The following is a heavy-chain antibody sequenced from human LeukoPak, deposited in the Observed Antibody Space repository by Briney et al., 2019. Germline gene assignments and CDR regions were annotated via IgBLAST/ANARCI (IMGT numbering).Heavy chain of an antibody. CDR3: AKTGNIVVVPAANLYYYMDV. V-gene: IGHV3-23*01. D-gene: IGHD2-2*01. CDR2: ISGSGGST. Sequence: GGSLRLSCAASGFTFSSYAMSWVRQAPRKGLEWVSAISGSGGSTYYADSVKGRFTISRDNSKNTLYLQMNSLRAEDTAVCYCAKTGNIVVVPAANLYYYMDVWGKGTTVTVSS. CDR1: GFTFSSYA. J-gene: IGHJ6*03.